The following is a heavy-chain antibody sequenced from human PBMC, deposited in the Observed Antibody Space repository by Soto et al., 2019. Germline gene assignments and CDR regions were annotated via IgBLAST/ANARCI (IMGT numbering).Heavy chain of an antibody. V-gene: IGHV4-4*07. D-gene: IGHD3-3*02. Sequence: QLQESGPGLVKPSETLSLICNVSGRSMISYYRSWLRQPAGKGLEWIGRVYTGGNTNYNPSLKSRVTMSVDTSKSQFSLKLTSVTAADTAVYYCAREGDDRHFFFDSWGQGTLVTVSS. CDR2: VYTGGNT. CDR3: AREGDDRHFFFDS. J-gene: IGHJ4*02. CDR1: GRSMISYY.